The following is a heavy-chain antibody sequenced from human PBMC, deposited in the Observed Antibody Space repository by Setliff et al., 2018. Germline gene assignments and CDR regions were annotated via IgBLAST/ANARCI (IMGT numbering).Heavy chain of an antibody. V-gene: IGHV3-30-3*01. CDR3: ARSDGGSSGLDY. CDR1: GFTFSTYR. CDR2: SRYAENYQ. Sequence: GGSLRLSCAASGFTFSTYRIHWVRQAPGKGLEWVAVSRYAENYQYYADSVKGRFTISRDNSENTLYLQMNSLRPDDTAVYHCARSDGGSSGLDYWGQGTLVTVSS. J-gene: IGHJ4*02. D-gene: IGHD2-15*01.